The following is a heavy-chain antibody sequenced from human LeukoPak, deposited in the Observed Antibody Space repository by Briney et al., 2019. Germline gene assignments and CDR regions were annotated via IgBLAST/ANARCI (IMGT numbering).Heavy chain of an antibody. CDR3: ARGKWATIYYYMDV. J-gene: IGHJ6*03. D-gene: IGHD5-12*01. Sequence: SETLSLTCTVSGGPISSGDYYWSWIRQPPGKGLEWIGYIYYSGSTYYNPSLKSRVTISVDTSKNQFSLKLSSVTAADTAVYYCARGKWATIYYYMDVWGKGTTVTVSS. V-gene: IGHV4-30-4*08. CDR1: GGPISSGDYY. CDR2: IYYSGST.